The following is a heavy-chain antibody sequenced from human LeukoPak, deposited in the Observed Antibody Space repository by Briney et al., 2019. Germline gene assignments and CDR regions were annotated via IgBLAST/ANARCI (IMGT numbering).Heavy chain of an antibody. CDR3: AHSPIAAAGTRWFDP. CDR2: IYWDDDK. J-gene: IGHJ5*02. Sequence: SGPTLVNPTQTLTLTCTFSGFSLSTSGVGAGWIRQPPGKALEWLALIYWDDDKRYSPSLKSRLTITKDTSKNQVVLTMTNMDPVDTATHYCAHSPIAAAGTRWFDPWGQGTLVTVSS. V-gene: IGHV2-5*02. CDR1: GFSLSTSGVG. D-gene: IGHD6-13*01.